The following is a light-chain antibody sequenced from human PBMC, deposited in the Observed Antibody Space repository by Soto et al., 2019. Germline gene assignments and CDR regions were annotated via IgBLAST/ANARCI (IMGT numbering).Light chain of an antibody. CDR2: GTS. Sequence: DIVLTQSPATLSLSPGQRATLSCRASQKISGYLAWYQQKPGQAPRLLIYGTSSRATGIPDRFSGSGSGTDFTLTISRLGPEDFAVYYCQQYGSSITFGQGTRLE. CDR3: QQYGSSIT. CDR1: QKISGY. V-gene: IGKV3-20*01. J-gene: IGKJ5*01.